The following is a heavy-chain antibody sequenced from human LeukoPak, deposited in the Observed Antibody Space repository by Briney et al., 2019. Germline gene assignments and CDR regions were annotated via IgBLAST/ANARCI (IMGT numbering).Heavy chain of an antibody. J-gene: IGHJ4*02. CDR2: ISWNSGST. CDR3: AKDMDDNQPAGFDY. V-gene: IGHV3-9*01. CDR1: GFTFDDYA. D-gene: IGHD3-9*01. Sequence: PGRSLRLSCAASGFTFDDYAMHWVRQAPGKGLEWVSGISWNSGSTGYADSVKGRFTISRDNAKNSLYLQMNSLRAEDTALYYCAKDMDDNQPAGFDYWGQGTLVTVSS.